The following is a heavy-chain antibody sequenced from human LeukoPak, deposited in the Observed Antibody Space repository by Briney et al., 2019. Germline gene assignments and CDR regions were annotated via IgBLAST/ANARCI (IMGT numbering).Heavy chain of an antibody. Sequence: GGSLRLSCAASGFTFSSYAMSWVRQAPGKGLEWVSAISGSGGSTYYADSVKGRFTISRDNSKNTLYLQMNSLRAEDTAVYYCAEDHLPFIFRGDAFDIWGQGTMVTVSS. CDR3: AEDHLPFIFRGDAFDI. D-gene: IGHD2-21*01. J-gene: IGHJ3*02. CDR2: ISGSGGST. CDR1: GFTFSSYA. V-gene: IGHV3-23*01.